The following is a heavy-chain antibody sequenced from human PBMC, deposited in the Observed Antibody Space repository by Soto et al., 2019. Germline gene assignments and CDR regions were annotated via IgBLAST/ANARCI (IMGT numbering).Heavy chain of an antibody. CDR3: ARDRDGYSY. J-gene: IGHJ4*02. V-gene: IGHV4-59*01. Sequence: SETLSLTCTVSGGSISSYYWSWIRQPPGKGLEGIGYIYYSGSTNYNPSLKSRVTISADTSKNQFSLKLSSVTAADTAVYYCARDRDGYSYWGQGTLVTVSS. D-gene: IGHD5-12*01. CDR2: IYYSGST. CDR1: GGSISSYY.